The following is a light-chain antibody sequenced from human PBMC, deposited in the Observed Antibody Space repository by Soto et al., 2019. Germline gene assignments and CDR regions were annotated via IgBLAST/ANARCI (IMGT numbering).Light chain of an antibody. CDR1: QSISNW. J-gene: IGKJ1*01. CDR2: KAS. CDR3: QQYSIFPRT. Sequence: DIQMTQSPSTLSASVGDRVTITCRASQSISNWLAWYQQKPGKAPKLLIYKASNLESGVPSRVSGSGSGTEFTLTISSLQPDDFATYYCQQYSIFPRTFGQGTKVEVK. V-gene: IGKV1-5*03.